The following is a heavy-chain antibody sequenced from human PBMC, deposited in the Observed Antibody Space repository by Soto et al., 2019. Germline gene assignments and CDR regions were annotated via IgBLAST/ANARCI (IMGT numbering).Heavy chain of an antibody. CDR1: GFTFSSYA. J-gene: IGHJ4*02. V-gene: IGHV3-30-3*01. Sequence: HPGGSLRLSCAASGFTFSSYAMHWVRQAPGKGLEWVAVIPYDGSNKYYADSVKGRFTISRDNSKNTLYLQMNSLRAEDTAVYYCARERAAARMDYWGQGTLVTVSS. CDR2: IPYDGSNK. CDR3: ARERAAARMDY. D-gene: IGHD6-13*01.